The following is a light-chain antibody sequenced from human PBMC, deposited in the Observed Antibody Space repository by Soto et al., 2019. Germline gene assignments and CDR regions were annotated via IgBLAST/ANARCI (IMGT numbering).Light chain of an antibody. J-gene: IGKJ5*01. CDR2: DAS. V-gene: IGKV3-11*01. CDR1: QSVSSY. Sequence: EIVLTQSPATLSLSPGDRATLSCRASQSVSSYLAWYQQKPGQAPRLLIYDASNTATAVPARFSGSGSGTDFTLTISRLEPEDFAVYYCQQCGSSPNTFGQGTRLEIK. CDR3: QQCGSSPNT.